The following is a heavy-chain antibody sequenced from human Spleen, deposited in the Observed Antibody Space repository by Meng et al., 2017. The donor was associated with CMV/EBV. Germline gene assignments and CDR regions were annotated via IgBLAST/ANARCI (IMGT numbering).Heavy chain of an antibody. J-gene: IGHJ3*02. CDR1: GASINNNSYY. Sequence: GSLRLSCSVSGASINNNSYYWGWIRQPPGKGLEWIATVFFTGSSFYNPSLKSRVTISLDKSKNQISLKMKSVTAADTAVYFCARELFHPDFWNGYPLGSFDIWGQGTVVTVSS. CDR3: ARELFHPDFWNGYPLGSFDI. D-gene: IGHD3-3*01. V-gene: IGHV4-39*07. CDR2: VFFTGSS.